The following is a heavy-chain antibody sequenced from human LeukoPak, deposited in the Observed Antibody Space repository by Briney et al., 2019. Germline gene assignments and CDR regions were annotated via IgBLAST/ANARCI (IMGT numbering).Heavy chain of an antibody. CDR1: GGSISSYY. V-gene: IGHV4-4*09. D-gene: IGHD2-15*01. CDR2: IYTSGST. Sequence: PSETLSLTCTVSGGSISSYYWSWIRQPPGKGLEWIGHIYTSGSTNYNPSLKSRVTISVDTSKNQFSLKLSSVTAADTAVYYCARRYCSGGSCYGGFDPWGQGTLVTVSS. J-gene: IGHJ5*02. CDR3: ARRYCSGGSCYGGFDP.